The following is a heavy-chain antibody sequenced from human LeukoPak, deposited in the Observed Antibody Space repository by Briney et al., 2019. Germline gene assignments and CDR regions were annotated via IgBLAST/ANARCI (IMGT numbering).Heavy chain of an antibody. CDR1: GFSFNNYA. CDR2: ISTTGGST. D-gene: IGHD4-23*01. J-gene: IGHJ4*02. Sequence: GGSLRLSCAASGFSFNNYAVSWVRQAPGKGLEWVSAISTTGGSTYYADSVKGRFTISRDNSKNTLSLQMDSLRVEDTAVYYCAKDWTTVVTPKGYYFDSWGQGTLVTVSS. V-gene: IGHV3-23*01. CDR3: AKDWTTVVTPKGYYFDS.